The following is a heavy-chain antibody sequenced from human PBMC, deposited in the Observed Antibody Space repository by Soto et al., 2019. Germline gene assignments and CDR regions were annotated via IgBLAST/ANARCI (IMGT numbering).Heavy chain of an antibody. CDR1: GECICGYY. CDR2: INHSGST. J-gene: IGHJ4*02. Sequence: SETLSLTCPVDGECICGYYWNWIRQPPGKGLEWIGEINHSGSTNYNPSLKSRVTISVDTSKNQFSLKLSSVTAADTAVYYCARSGRAVAAPLYYWGQGTLVTVSS. D-gene: IGHD6-19*01. CDR3: ARSGRAVAAPLYY. V-gene: IGHV4-34*01.